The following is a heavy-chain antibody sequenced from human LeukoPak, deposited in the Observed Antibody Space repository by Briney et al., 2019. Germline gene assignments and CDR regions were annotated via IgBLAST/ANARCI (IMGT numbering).Heavy chain of an antibody. CDR1: GFTFSSYG. CDR2: ISHDGSNK. D-gene: IGHD6-19*01. J-gene: IGHJ4*02. V-gene: IGHV3-30*18. CDR3: AKIGIAVLATGD. Sequence: PGRSLRLSCAASGFTFSSYGMHWVRQAPGKGLEWVAVISHDGSNKYYGDSVKGRFTISRDNSKNTLSLQMISLRVEDTAVYYCAKIGIAVLATGDWGQGTLVTVSS.